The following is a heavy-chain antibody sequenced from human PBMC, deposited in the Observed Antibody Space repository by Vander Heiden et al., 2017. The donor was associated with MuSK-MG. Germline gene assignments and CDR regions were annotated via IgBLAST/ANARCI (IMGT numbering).Heavy chain of an antibody. J-gene: IGHJ4*02. CDR1: GCRSTNYA. CDR2: ISGSGGTA. Sequence: EVKLLESGGGLVQPGGSLRLSCAATGCRSTNYAMHWVRPAPGKGMEWVSGISGSGGTADHADPVKGRFAISRDNSKNTLYLQMNSLRAEDTAMYYCARSDDLDNWGQGTLVAVSS. CDR3: ARSDDLDN. V-gene: IGHV3-23*01.